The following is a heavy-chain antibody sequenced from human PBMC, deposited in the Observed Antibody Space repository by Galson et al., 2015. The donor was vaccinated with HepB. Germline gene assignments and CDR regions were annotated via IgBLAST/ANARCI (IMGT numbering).Heavy chain of an antibody. CDR2: ISGSGGST. Sequence: SLRLSCAASGFTFSSYAMSWVRQAPGKGLEWVSAISGSGGSTYYADSVKGRFTISRDNSKSTLYLQMNSLRAEDTAVYYCAKETAGRDYDFWSGYKGSDYWGQGTLVTVSS. CDR3: AKETAGRDYDFWSGYKGSDY. V-gene: IGHV3-23*01. CDR1: GFTFSSYA. D-gene: IGHD3-3*01. J-gene: IGHJ4*02.